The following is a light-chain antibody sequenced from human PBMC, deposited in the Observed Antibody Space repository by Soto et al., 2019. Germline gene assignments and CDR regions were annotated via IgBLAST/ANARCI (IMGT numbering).Light chain of an antibody. CDR1: QSVSSNY. CDR2: GAS. J-gene: IGKJ2*01. Sequence: EIVLTQSPGTLSLSPGERATLSCRASQSVSSNYLAWYQQKPGQAPRLLIYGASSRAIGIPDRFSGSGSGTDFTLIISRLEPEDYAVYYCQHYGRSLYTFGQGTKLEIK. V-gene: IGKV3-20*01. CDR3: QHYGRSLYT.